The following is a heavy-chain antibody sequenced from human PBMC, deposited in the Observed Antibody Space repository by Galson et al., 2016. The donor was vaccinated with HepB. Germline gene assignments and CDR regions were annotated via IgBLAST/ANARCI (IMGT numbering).Heavy chain of an antibody. Sequence: SLRLSCAASGFIVSSNYMSWVRQAPGKGLEWVSILYSGGATYYADSVKGRFTISRDNSKNTLYLQMNSLRVDDTAVYYCAKFGNIEYNNSEYFDHWGQGTLVTVSS. CDR1: GFIVSSNY. V-gene: IGHV3-53*01. CDR2: LYSGGAT. CDR3: AKFGNIEYNNSEYFDH. D-gene: IGHD1-1*01. J-gene: IGHJ4*02.